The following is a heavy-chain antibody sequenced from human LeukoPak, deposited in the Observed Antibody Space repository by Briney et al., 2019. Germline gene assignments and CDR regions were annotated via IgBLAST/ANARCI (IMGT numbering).Heavy chain of an antibody. V-gene: IGHV3-66*01. Sequence: GALRLSCAASGFTVSSNYMSWVRQAPGKGLEWVSVIYSGGSTYYADSVKGRFTISRDNSKNTLYLQMNSLRAEDAAVYYCARDRLWFGELYGYFQHWGQGNLVTVSS. CDR2: IYSGGST. CDR3: ARDRLWFGELYGYFQH. J-gene: IGHJ1*01. CDR1: GFTVSSNY. D-gene: IGHD3-10*01.